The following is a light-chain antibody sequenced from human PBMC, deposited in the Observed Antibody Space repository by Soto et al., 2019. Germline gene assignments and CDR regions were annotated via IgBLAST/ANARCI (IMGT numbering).Light chain of an antibody. Sequence: EIVMTQAAATLSVSPGERATLSCSASQNVRSNLAWYQQKPGQAPRLLIYGASTRATGIPARFSGSGSGTEFTLTISSLQSEDFAVYYCQQYNNWPTITFGQGTRLEIK. CDR3: QQYNNWPTIT. V-gene: IGKV3-15*01. CDR1: QNVRSN. J-gene: IGKJ5*01. CDR2: GAS.